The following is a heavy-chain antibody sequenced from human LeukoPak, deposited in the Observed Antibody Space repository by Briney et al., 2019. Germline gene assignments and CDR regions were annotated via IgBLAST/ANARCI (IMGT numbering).Heavy chain of an antibody. V-gene: IGHV1-69*05. CDR2: IIPIFGTA. D-gene: IGHD2-8*02. Sequence: SVKVSCKASGGTFSSYAISWVRQAPGQGLEWMGRIIPIFGTANYAQKFQGRVTITTDESTSTAYMELSSLRSEDMAVYYCARRLGRPNTGIDYWGQGTLVTVSS. CDR1: GGTFSSYA. CDR3: ARRLGRPNTGIDY. J-gene: IGHJ4*02.